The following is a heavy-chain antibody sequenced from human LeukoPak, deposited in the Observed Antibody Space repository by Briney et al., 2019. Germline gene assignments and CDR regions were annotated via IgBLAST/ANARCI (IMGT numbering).Heavy chain of an antibody. CDR1: IESFSGYY. CDR3: ARVRGDLSIDY. J-gene: IGHJ4*02. CDR2: INHSGST. Sequence: SETLSLTCAVYIESFSGYYWTWIRQPPGKGLEWIGEINHSGSTNDNPSLKSRVTISADTSKNQFSLKLSSVTAADTAVYYCARVRGDLSIDYWGQGNMVSLSS. V-gene: IGHV4-34*01. D-gene: IGHD2-21*02.